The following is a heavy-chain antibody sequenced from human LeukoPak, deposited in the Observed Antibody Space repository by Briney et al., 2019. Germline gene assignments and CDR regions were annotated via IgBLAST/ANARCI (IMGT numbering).Heavy chain of an antibody. CDR1: GGSISSGSYY. V-gene: IGHV4-39*01. Sequence: SETLSLTCTVSGGSISSGSYYWGWIRQPPGKGLEWIGSIYYSGSTYYNPSLKSRVTISVDTSKNQFSLKLSSVTAADTAVYYCARHLGGAKVYYYYMDVWGKGTTVTVSS. CDR3: ARHLGGAKVYYYYMDV. CDR2: IYYSGST. J-gene: IGHJ6*03. D-gene: IGHD1-26*01.